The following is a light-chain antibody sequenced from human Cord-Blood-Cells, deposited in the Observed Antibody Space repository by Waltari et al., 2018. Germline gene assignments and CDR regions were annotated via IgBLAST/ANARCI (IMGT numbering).Light chain of an antibody. V-gene: IGKV3-20*01. CDR1: QSVSSSY. CDR2: GAS. CDR3: QQYGSSPPT. Sequence: PGTLSLSPGERATLSCRASQSVSSSYLAWYQQKPGQAPRLLIYGASSRATGIPDRFSGSGSGTDFTLTISRLEPEDFAVYYCQQYGSSPPTFGQGTKVEIK. J-gene: IGKJ1*01.